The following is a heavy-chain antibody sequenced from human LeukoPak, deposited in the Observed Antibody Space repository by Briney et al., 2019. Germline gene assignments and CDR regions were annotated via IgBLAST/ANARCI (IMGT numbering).Heavy chain of an antibody. D-gene: IGHD3-22*01. J-gene: IGHJ3*02. Sequence: SETLPLTCTVSGGSISSYYWSWIRQPPGKGLEWIGYIYYSGSTNYNPSLKSRVTISVDTSKNQFSLKLSSVTAADTAVYYCARAPPPYYYDSSEPFDIWGQGTMVTVSS. V-gene: IGHV4-59*01. CDR1: GGSISSYY. CDR2: IYYSGST. CDR3: ARAPPPYYYDSSEPFDI.